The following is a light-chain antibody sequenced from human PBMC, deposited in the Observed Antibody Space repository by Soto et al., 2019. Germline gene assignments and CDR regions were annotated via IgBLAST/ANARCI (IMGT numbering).Light chain of an antibody. CDR3: LQDYIYPWT. Sequence: AIQMTQSPSSLSAFVGDRVTISCRASQDIRNDLGWYQQKPGKAPKLLIYAASKLQSGVPSRFSGSGSGTDFTLTISRLQPEDFATYYCLQDYIYPWTFGQGTKVEIK. V-gene: IGKV1-6*01. CDR1: QDIRND. J-gene: IGKJ1*01. CDR2: AAS.